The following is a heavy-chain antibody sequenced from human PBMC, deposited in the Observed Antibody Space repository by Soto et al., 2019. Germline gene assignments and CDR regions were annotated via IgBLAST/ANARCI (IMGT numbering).Heavy chain of an antibody. Sequence: GGSLRLSCAASGFTFGSCGMSWARQAPGKGLEWVSAISESGGSTNYADAVKGRFTISRDNSKNTLYLQMNSLRAEDTAVYYCAKGAQWLTNYRYFGMDVWGQGTTVTVSS. CDR1: GFTFGSCG. CDR3: AKGAQWLTNYRYFGMDV. D-gene: IGHD6-19*01. J-gene: IGHJ6*02. CDR2: ISESGGST. V-gene: IGHV3-23*01.